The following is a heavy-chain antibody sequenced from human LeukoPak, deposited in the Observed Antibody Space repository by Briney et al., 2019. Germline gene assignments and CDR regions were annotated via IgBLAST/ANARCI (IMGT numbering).Heavy chain of an antibody. CDR3: AREASGGYFDY. D-gene: IGHD4-23*01. V-gene: IGHV1-46*01. Sequence: ASVWVSCKASGYTFSSYYMHWVRQAPGQGLEWVGLINPTGDSTNYAQNFRGRVTMTRDTSTSTVYMDLSSLRSEDTAVYYCAREASGGYFDYWGHRTLVTVSS. CDR1: GYTFSSYY. CDR2: INPTGDST. J-gene: IGHJ4*01.